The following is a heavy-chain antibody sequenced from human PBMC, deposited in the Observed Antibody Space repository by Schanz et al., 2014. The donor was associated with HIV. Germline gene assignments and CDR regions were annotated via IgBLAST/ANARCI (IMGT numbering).Heavy chain of an antibody. V-gene: IGHV1-69*01. CDR2: IIHIFGTT. CDR3: ARTYTGASSSSAD. Sequence: QVQLVQSGDEVKKPGSKVKGKGKASGGTERRSVISWVRQAPGQGLEWMGGIIHIFGTTNYAPKFQGRVTINVDESTSTAYMDLSSLRSEDTAVYYCARTYTGASSSSADWGQGTLVTVSS. J-gene: IGHJ4*02. D-gene: IGHD2-2*02. CDR1: GGTERRSV.